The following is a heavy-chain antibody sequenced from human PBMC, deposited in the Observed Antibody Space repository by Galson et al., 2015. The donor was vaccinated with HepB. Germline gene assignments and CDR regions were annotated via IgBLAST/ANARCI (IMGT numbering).Heavy chain of an antibody. V-gene: IGHV1-69*01. CDR3: ARPSSSWFRDASDI. D-gene: IGHD6-13*01. CDR2: IIPIFGTA. Sequence: SCKASGGTFSSYAISWVRQAPGQGLEWMGGIIPIFGTANYAQKFQGRVTITADESTSTAYMELSSLRSEDTAVYYCARPSSSWFRDASDIWGQGTMVTVSS. J-gene: IGHJ3*02. CDR1: GGTFSSYA.